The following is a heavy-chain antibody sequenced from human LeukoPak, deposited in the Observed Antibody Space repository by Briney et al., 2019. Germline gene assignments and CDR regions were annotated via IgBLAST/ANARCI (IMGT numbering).Heavy chain of an antibody. CDR1: GGSISSYY. CDR3: ARAKEGVAGFFDF. CDR2: IYYSGST. J-gene: IGHJ4*02. V-gene: IGHV4-59*01. Sequence: PSETLSLTCTVSGGSISSYYWSWIRQPPGKGLEWIGYIYYSGSTNYNPSLKSRVTISVDTSKNHLSLKLTSVTAADTAVYYCARAKEGVAGFFDFWGRGTLVTVSS. D-gene: IGHD6-19*01.